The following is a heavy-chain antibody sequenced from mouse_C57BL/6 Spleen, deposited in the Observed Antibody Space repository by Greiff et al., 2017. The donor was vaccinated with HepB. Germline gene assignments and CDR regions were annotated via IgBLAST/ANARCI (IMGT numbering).Heavy chain of an antibody. V-gene: IGHV1-61*01. Sequence: QVQLQQPGAELVRPGSSVKLSCKASGYTFTSYWMDWVKQRPGQGLEWIGNIYPSDSETHYNQKFKDKATLTVDKSSSTAYMQLSSLTSEDSAVYYCARGSHGPWFAYWGQGTLVTVSA. D-gene: IGHD1-1*02. J-gene: IGHJ3*01. CDR2: IYPSDSET. CDR3: ARGSHGPWFAY. CDR1: GYTFTSYW.